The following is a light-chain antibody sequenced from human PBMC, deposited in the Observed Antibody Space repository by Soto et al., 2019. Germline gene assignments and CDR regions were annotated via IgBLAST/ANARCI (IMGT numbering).Light chain of an antibody. CDR3: HKYNSART. CDR2: AAS. CDR1: QGISNY. V-gene: IGKV1-27*01. J-gene: IGKJ1*01. Sequence: DIQMTQSPSSLSASVGDRVTITCRASQGISNYLAWYQQKPGKVPKLLIYAASTLQSGVPSRFSGSGSGTDFTLTISSLQPEDVATYYCHKYNSARTVGQGTKVEIK.